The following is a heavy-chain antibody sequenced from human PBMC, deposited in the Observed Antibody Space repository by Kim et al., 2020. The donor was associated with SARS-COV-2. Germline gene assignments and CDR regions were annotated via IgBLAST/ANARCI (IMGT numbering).Heavy chain of an antibody. J-gene: IGHJ6*01. CDR3: ASVGGYYDFWGGMNPYYY. CDR2: INHSGST. D-gene: IGHD3-3*01. V-gene: IGHV4-34*01. CDR1: GGSFSGYY. Sequence: SETLSLTCAVYGGSFSGYYWSWIRQPPGKGLEWIGEINHSGSTNYNPSLKSRVTISVDTSKNQFSLKLSSVTAADTAVYYCASVGGYYDFWGGMNPYYY.